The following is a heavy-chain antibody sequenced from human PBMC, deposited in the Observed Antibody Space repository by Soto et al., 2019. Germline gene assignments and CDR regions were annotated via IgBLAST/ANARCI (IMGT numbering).Heavy chain of an antibody. CDR1: GFTFSSYG. V-gene: IGHV3-30*18. J-gene: IGHJ4*02. Sequence: QVQLVESGGGVVQPGRSLRLSCAASGFTFSSYGMHWVRQAPGKGLEWVAVISYDGSNKYYADSMKGRFTISRDNSKNTLYLQMNSRRAEDTAVYYCAEDSYNVVVTPGFDYWGQGTLVNVSS. D-gene: IGHD2-21*02. CDR3: AEDSYNVVVTPGFDY. CDR2: ISYDGSNK.